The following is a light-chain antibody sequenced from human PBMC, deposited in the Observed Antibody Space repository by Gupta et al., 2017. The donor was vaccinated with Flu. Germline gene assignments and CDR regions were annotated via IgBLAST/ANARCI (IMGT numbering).Light chain of an antibody. Sequence: IELTDSPSFFSASVGDRLTMICRASQGTSNFLVWYQQVPSQYPRLLIYAASTLQTGVPSRFRGCGSGIEFTLTIRTRQPEDFATYFCQHGHTYIYTFGHGTKVDNK. CDR2: AAS. CDR1: QGTSNF. CDR3: QHGHTYIYT. J-gene: IGKJ3*01. V-gene: IGKV1-9*01.